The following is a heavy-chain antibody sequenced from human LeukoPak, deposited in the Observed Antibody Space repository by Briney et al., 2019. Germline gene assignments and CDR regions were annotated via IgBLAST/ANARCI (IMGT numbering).Heavy chain of an antibody. CDR1: GFTFSSYS. J-gene: IGHJ6*03. V-gene: IGHV3-48*04. D-gene: IGHD4-17*01. CDR3: AKTTDNYYYYYMDV. Sequence: GGSLRLSCADSGFTFSSYSMNWVRQAPGKGLEWVSYISSSSSTIYYADSVKGRFTISRDNAKNSLYLQMNSLRAEDTAVYYCAKTTDNYYYYYMDVWAKGTTVTVSS. CDR2: ISSSSSTI.